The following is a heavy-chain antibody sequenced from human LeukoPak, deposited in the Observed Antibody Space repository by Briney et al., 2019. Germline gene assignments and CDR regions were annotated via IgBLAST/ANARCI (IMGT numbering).Heavy chain of an antibody. CDR1: RYTFTGYY. CDR3: ARDRNYYDSSGYYYVRDAFDI. V-gene: IGHV1-2*06. Sequence: ASVKVSCKASRYTFTGYYMHWVRQAPGQGLEWMGRINPNMGGTNYAQKFQGRVTMTRDTSISTAYIELSRLRSDDTAVYYCARDRNYYDSSGYYYVRDAFDIWGQGTMVTVSS. CDR2: INPNMGGT. D-gene: IGHD3-22*01. J-gene: IGHJ3*02.